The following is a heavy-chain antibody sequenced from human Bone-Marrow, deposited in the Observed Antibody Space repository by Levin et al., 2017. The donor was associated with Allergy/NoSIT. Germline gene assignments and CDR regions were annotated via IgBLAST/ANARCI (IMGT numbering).Heavy chain of an antibody. CDR1: GFTFSSYT. CDR2: ISSSGTI. J-gene: IGHJ5*02. CDR3: AREGRYDSRRYELGWFDP. Sequence: GGSLRLSCAASGFTFSSYTMNWVRQAPGKGLEWLSYISSSGTIYFADSVQGRFTISRDNDKSSLYLQMNSLRDEDTAMYYCAREGRYDSRRYELGWFDPWGQGTLVTVSS. D-gene: IGHD3-16*01. V-gene: IGHV3-48*02.